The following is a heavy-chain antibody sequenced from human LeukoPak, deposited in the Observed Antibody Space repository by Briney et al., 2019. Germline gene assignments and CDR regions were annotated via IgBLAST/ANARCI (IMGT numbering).Heavy chain of an antibody. CDR3: AREINRPWLAAFDY. CDR2: IKQDGSEK. Sequence: PGGSLRLSCAVSGITLSNYGMSWVRQAPGKGLEWVANIKQDGSEKYYVDSVKGRFTISRDNAKNSLYLQMNSLRAEDTAVYYCAREINRPWLAAFDYWGQGTLVTVSS. J-gene: IGHJ4*02. D-gene: IGHD6-19*01. CDR1: GITLSNYG. V-gene: IGHV3-7*01.